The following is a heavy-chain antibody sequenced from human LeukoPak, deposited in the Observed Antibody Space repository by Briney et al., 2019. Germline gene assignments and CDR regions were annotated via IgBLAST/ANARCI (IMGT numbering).Heavy chain of an antibody. V-gene: IGHV4-4*07. CDR1: GVSVTNFY. CDR2: IYTKGGT. Sequence: SETLSLTCAVSGVSVTNFYWSWIRQPAGKGLEWVGRIYTKGGTKINPSLNSRVSLSVDTSKNQLSLRLASVTDADTAVFYCVRDRRGWLQEKTYSSYADVWGKGTTVTVSS. D-gene: IGHD5-24*01. J-gene: IGHJ6*03. CDR3: VRDRRGWLQEKTYSSYADV.